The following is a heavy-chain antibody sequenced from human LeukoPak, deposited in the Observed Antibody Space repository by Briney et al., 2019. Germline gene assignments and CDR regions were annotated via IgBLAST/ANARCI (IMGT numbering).Heavy chain of an antibody. CDR2: INHGGST. D-gene: IGHD6-13*01. J-gene: IGHJ3*02. CDR1: GGSFSGDF. CDR3: ARFPAAGKGVSDALDI. Sequence: SETLSLTCAVYGGSFSGDFWSWIRQSPGKGLEWIGEINHGGSTTYNPSLQSRVTMSVDTSKNQFSLKLSSVTAADTAVYYCARFPAAGKGVSDALDIWGQGTMVTVSS. V-gene: IGHV4-34*01.